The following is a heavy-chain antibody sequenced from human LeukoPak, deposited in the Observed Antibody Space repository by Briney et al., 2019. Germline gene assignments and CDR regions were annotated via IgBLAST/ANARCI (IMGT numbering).Heavy chain of an antibody. CDR3: AKAGTSTPDSSGYYGGNFDY. CDR2: ISWDGGST. Sequence: GGSLRLSCAASGFTFDDYTMHWVRQAPGKGLEWVSLISWDGGSTYYADSVKGRFTISRDNSKNSLYLQMNSLRTEDTALYYCAKAGTSTPDSSGYYGGNFDYWGQGTLVTVSS. V-gene: IGHV3-43*01. CDR1: GFTFDDYT. J-gene: IGHJ4*02. D-gene: IGHD3-22*01.